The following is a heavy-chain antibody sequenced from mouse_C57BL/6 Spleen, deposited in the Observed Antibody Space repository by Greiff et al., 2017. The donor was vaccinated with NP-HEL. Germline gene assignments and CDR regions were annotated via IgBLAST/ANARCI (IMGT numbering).Heavy chain of an antibody. D-gene: IGHD2-1*01. V-gene: IGHV5-9*01. J-gene: IGHJ3*01. CDR1: GFTFSSYT. Sequence: EVQVVESGGGLVKPGGSLKLSCAASGFTFSSYTMSWVRQTPEKRLEWVATISGGGGNTYYPDSVKGRFTISRDNAKNTLYLQMSSLRSEDTALYYCASRYGNYEGAWFAYWGQGTLVTVSA. CDR2: ISGGGGNT. CDR3: ASRYGNYEGAWFAY.